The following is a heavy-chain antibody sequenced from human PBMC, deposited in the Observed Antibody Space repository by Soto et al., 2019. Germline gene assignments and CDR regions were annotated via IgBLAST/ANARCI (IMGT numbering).Heavy chain of an antibody. CDR3: ARCGGYSYGAYYSYGMDG. CDR2: INPNSGGT. J-gene: IGHJ6*02. CDR1: GYTFTGYY. V-gene: IGHV1-2*04. Sequence: ASVKVSCKASGYTFTGYYMHWVRQAPGQGLEWMGWINPNSGGTNYAQKFQGWVTMTRDTSISTAYMELSRLRSDDTAVYYCARCGGYSYGAYYSYGMDGWGQGTTVTVSS. D-gene: IGHD5-18*01.